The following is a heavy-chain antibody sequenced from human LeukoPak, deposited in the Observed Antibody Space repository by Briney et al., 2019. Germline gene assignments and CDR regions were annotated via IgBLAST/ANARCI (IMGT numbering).Heavy chain of an antibody. CDR1: GFTFSSYS. J-gene: IGHJ5*02. CDR3: ARDASPGPNWFDP. V-gene: IGHV3-21*01. Sequence: PGGSLRLSCAASGFTFSSYSMNWVRQAPGKGLEWVASISSSSSYIYYADSVKGRFTISRDNAKNSLYLQMNSLRAEDTAVYYCARDASPGPNWFDPWGQGTLVTVSS. CDR2: ISSSSSYI.